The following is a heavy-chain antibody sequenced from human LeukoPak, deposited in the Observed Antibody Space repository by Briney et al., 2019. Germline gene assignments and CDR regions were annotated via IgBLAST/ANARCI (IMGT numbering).Heavy chain of an antibody. CDR1: GFTFSSYS. CDR2: INSGSSYI. Sequence: GGSLRLSCAASGFTFSSYSMNWVRQAPGKGLEWVSTINSGSSYIYYADSVKGRFTISRDNAKNSLYLQMHSLRAEDTAVYYCVRDYYGSGSYYPPGAFDYWGQGTLVTVSS. V-gene: IGHV3-21*01. J-gene: IGHJ4*02. D-gene: IGHD3-10*01. CDR3: VRDYYGSGSYYPPGAFDY.